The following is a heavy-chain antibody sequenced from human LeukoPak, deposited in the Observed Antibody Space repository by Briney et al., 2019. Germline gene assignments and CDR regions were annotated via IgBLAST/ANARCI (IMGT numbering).Heavy chain of an antibody. V-gene: IGHV4-59*01. CDR2: IYYSGST. CDR3: ARGRYGQPFDY. J-gene: IGHJ4*02. Sequence: SETLSLTCTVSGGSISSYYWSWIRQPPGKGLEWIGYIYYSGSTNCNPSLKSRVTISVDTSKNQFSLKLSSVTAADTAVYYCARGRYGQPFDYWGQGTLVTVSS. CDR1: GGSISSYY. D-gene: IGHD5-18*01.